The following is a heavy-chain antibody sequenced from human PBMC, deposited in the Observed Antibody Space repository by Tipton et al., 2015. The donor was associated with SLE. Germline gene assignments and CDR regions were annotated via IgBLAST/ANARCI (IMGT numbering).Heavy chain of an antibody. J-gene: IGHJ4*02. CDR2: IYPGGSDT. CDR3: ARREVVTSPFDY. D-gene: IGHD4-23*01. V-gene: IGHV5-51*03. CDR1: GYSFSNYW. Sequence: QSGPEVKKPGESLKISCKGSGYSFSNYWIVWVRQMPGKGLEWMGNIYPGGSDTRYSPSFQGQVTISADNSISTAYLQWSSLRASDTAMYYCARREVVTSPFDYWGQGTLVTVSS.